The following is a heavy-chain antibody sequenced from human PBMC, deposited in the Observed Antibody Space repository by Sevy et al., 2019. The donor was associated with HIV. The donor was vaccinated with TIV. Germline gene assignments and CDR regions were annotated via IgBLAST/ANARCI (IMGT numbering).Heavy chain of an antibody. CDR1: GDSITSNYY. J-gene: IGHJ5*01. CDR2: MFHSGTT. D-gene: IGHD2-2*01. V-gene: IGHV4-38-2*02. Sequence: SETLSLTCTVTGDSITSNYYWGWIRQSPGKSLEWIGSMFHSGTTYLNPSLASRVTISLDTSKNHLSLNLSSVTAADTAVYYCARLKDRSCSRTNCYLRWFDSWGQGTPVTVSS. CDR3: ARLKDRSCSRTNCYLRWFDS.